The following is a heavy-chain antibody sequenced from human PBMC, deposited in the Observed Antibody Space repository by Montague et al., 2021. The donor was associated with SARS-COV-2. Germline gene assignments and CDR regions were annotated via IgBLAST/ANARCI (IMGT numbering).Heavy chain of an antibody. CDR2: TYYSGST. V-gene: IGHV4-39*01. D-gene: IGHD6-13*01. CDR3: ARQRGSSSWYDWGNWFDS. CDR1: SGSISSSTYF. Sequence: SETLSLTCTVSSGSISSSTYFWGWIRRPPGKGLEWIGSTYYSGSTYYNPSLKSRITISVDTSNNQFSLKLSSVTAADTAVHYGARQRGSSSWYDWGNWFDSWGQGTLVTVSS. J-gene: IGHJ5*01.